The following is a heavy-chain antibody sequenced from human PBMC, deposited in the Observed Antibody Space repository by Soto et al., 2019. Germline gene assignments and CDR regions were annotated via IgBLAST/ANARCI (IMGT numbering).Heavy chain of an antibody. D-gene: IGHD6-13*01. J-gene: IGHJ4*02. CDR3: TPGSSSPKKDFGY. CDR2: ISGSGGST. CDR1: GFTFSSYS. V-gene: IGHV3-23*01. Sequence: GGSLRLSCAASGFTFSSYSMSWVRQAPGKGLEWVSAISGSGGSTYYADSVKGRFNISRDDSINTLYLQMNSLKTEDAAIYYCTPGSSSPKKDFGYCGPGALVTVSS.